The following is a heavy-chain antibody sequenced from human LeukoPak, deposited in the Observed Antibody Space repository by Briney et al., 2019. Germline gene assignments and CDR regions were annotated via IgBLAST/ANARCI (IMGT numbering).Heavy chain of an antibody. CDR3: ARGPDARGVPAAIFWFDP. Sequence: GASVKVSCKASGGTFSSYAISWVRQAPGQGLEWMGGIIPIFGTANYAQKFQGRVTITTDESTSTAYMELSSLRSEGTAVYYCARGPDARGVPAAIFWFDPWGQGTLVTVSS. CDR1: GGTFSSYA. CDR2: IIPIFGTA. D-gene: IGHD2-2*01. V-gene: IGHV1-69*05. J-gene: IGHJ5*02.